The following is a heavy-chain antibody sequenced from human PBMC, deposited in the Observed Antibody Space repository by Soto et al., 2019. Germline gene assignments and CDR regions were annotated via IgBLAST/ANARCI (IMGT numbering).Heavy chain of an antibody. V-gene: IGHV1-69*13. J-gene: IGHJ5*02. CDR3: AGLVGSGYNWFDP. CDR2: IIPIFGTA. D-gene: IGHD6-19*01. Sequence: SVKVSCKASGGTFSSYASSWVRQAPGQGLEWMGGIIPIFGTANYAQKFQGRVTITADESTSTAYMELSSLRSEDTAVYYCAGLVGSGYNWFDPWGQGTLVTVSS. CDR1: GGTFSSYA.